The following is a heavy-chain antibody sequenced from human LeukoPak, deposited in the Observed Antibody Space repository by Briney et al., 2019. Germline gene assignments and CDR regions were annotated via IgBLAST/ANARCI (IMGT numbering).Heavy chain of an antibody. CDR2: IYYSGST. Sequence: SETLSLTCTVSGDSISSYYWSWIRQPPGKGLEWIGYIYYSGSTNYNPSLKSRVTISIDTSKNQFSLNLSSVTAADTAVYYCASLQGELGYWGQGTLVTVSS. CDR1: GDSISSYY. J-gene: IGHJ4*02. V-gene: IGHV4-59*01. CDR3: ASLQGELGY. D-gene: IGHD3-10*01.